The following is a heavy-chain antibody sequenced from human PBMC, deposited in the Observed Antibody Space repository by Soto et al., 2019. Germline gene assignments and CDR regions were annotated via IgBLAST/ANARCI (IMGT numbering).Heavy chain of an antibody. Sequence: PGGSLRLSCAASGFTFSSYSMNWVRQAPGKGLEWVSYISSSSSTIYYADSVKGRFTISRDNAKNSLYLQMNSLRDEDTAVYYCARDEVAAAGIYYFDYWGQGTLVTVSS. CDR1: GFTFSSYS. D-gene: IGHD6-13*01. CDR3: ARDEVAAAGIYYFDY. CDR2: ISSSSSTI. J-gene: IGHJ4*02. V-gene: IGHV3-48*02.